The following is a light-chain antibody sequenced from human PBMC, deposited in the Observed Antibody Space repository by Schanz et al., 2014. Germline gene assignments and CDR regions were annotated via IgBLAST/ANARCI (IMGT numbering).Light chain of an antibody. V-gene: IGLV1-51*01. Sequence: SVFTQPPSVSAAPGQRVTISCSGTSSNIGNNYVSWYQHFPGTAPRLLMYDNNKRPSGTPDRFSGSKSGTSATLGITGLQTGDEADYYCATWDTNLSVVVFGGGTKLTVL. CDR3: ATWDTNLSVVV. J-gene: IGLJ2*01. CDR1: SSNIGNNY. CDR2: DNN.